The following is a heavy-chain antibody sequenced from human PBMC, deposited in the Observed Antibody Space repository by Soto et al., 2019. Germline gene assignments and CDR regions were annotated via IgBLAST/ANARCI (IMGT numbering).Heavy chain of an antibody. CDR2: ISYDGSNK. D-gene: IGHD2-21*01. J-gene: IGHJ4*02. V-gene: IGHV3-30-3*01. CDR3: ARDQNSLRYYPAH. Sequence: QVQLVESGGGVVQPGRSLRLSCADSGFTFRSYAMHWVRQAPGKGLEWVAVISYDGSNKFYADSVKGRFTISRDNTKSTLHLQMNSLRVEDTAVYFCARDQNSLRYYPAHWGQGTLVAVSS. CDR1: GFTFRSYA.